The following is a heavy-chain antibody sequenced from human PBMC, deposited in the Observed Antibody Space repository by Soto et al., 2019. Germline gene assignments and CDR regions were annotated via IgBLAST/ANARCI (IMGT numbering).Heavy chain of an antibody. J-gene: IGHJ4*02. V-gene: IGHV3-30*18. Sequence: PVGSLRLSCAASGFTFSSYGMHWVRQAPGKGLEWVAVISYDGSNKYYADSVKGRFTISRDNSKNTLYLQMNSLRAEDTAVYYCAKNYGDYARAGDYWGQGTLVTVSS. CDR3: AKNYGDYARAGDY. CDR1: GFTFSSYG. D-gene: IGHD4-17*01. CDR2: ISYDGSNK.